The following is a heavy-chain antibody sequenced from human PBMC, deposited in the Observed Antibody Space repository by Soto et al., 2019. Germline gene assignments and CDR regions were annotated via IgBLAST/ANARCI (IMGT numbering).Heavy chain of an antibody. Sequence: PGGSLRLSCAASGFTFSSYAMHWVRQAPGKGLEWVAVISYDGSNKYYADSVKGRFTISRDNSKNTLYLQMNSLRAEDTAVYYCAREKYGDYSHYFDYWGQGTLVTASS. CDR1: GFTFSSYA. V-gene: IGHV3-30-3*01. CDR2: ISYDGSNK. CDR3: AREKYGDYSHYFDY. J-gene: IGHJ4*02. D-gene: IGHD4-17*01.